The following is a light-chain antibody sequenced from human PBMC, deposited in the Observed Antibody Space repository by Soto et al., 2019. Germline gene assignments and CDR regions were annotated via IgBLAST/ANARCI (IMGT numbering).Light chain of an antibody. Sequence: EIVLTQSPGTLSLSPGERATLSCRASQSVSSSYLAWYQQKPGQPPRLLIYGATSRATGISDRFSGSASGTDFTLTISRLEPDDFAVYYCQQYGSSPYTFGQGTKLEIK. CDR1: QSVSSSY. CDR3: QQYGSSPYT. J-gene: IGKJ2*01. V-gene: IGKV3-20*01. CDR2: GAT.